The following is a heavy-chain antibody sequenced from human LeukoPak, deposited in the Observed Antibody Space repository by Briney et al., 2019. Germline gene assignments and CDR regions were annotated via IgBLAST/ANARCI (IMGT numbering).Heavy chain of an antibody. J-gene: IGHJ4*02. Sequence: GGSLRLSCAASGFTFSSYWMGWVRQAPGKGLEWVANIKQDGSVKYYVDSVEGRFTISRDNAKNSLYLQMNSLRAEDTAVYYCARVYGWGYFDHWGQGTLVTVSS. CDR3: ARVYGWGYFDH. CDR1: GFTFSSYW. V-gene: IGHV3-7*01. D-gene: IGHD6-19*01. CDR2: IKQDGSVK.